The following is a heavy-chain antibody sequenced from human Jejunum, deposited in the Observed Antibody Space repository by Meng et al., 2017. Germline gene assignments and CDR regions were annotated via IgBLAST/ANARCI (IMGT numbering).Heavy chain of an antibody. Sequence: SVKVSCKAAGGTFSSFAISWVRQAPGQGLEWMGGIIPLFGTPLYAQKFQGRVTITTDELTTTAYMDLSSLGSEDTAVYYCASSRMSSGYYYAPDYWGQGMLVTVSS. D-gene: IGHD3-22*01. CDR2: IIPLFGTP. V-gene: IGHV1-69*05. CDR3: ASSRMSSGYYYAPDY. CDR1: GGTFSSFA. J-gene: IGHJ4*02.